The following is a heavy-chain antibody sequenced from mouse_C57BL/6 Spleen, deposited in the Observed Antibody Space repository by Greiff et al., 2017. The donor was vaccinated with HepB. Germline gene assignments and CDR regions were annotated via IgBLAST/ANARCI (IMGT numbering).Heavy chain of an antibody. J-gene: IGHJ2*01. V-gene: IGHV1-80*01. Sequence: QVQLKESGAELVKPGASVKISCKASGYAFSSYWMNWVKQRPGKGLEWIGQIYPGDGDTNYNGKFKGKATLTADKSSSTAYMQLSSLTSEDSAVYFCAREGGGGYEAYWGQGTTLTVSS. D-gene: IGHD2-2*01. CDR2: IYPGDGDT. CDR3: AREGGGGYEAY. CDR1: GYAFSSYW.